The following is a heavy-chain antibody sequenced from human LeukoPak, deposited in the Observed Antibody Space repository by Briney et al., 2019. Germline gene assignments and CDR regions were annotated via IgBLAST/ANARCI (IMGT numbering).Heavy chain of an antibody. CDR1: GYTFTSYG. D-gene: IGHD1-26*01. V-gene: IGHV1-18*01. Sequence: ASVKVSCKASGYTFTSYGINWVRQAPGQGLEWMGWTSTYNGHTNYAQKFQGRVTMTTDTSTSTASMELRSLRSDDTAVYYCARDHAAGWELPLNWFDPWGQGTLVTVSS. CDR3: ARDHAAGWELPLNWFDP. CDR2: TSTYNGHT. J-gene: IGHJ5*02.